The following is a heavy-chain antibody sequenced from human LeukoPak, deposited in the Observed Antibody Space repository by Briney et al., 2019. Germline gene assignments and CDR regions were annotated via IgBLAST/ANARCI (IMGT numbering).Heavy chain of an antibody. CDR1: GFTFSTYE. D-gene: IGHD6-19*01. Sequence: GGSLRLSCAASGFTFSTYEVNWVRQAPGKGLEWLSYISPSGGTIFYADSVKGRFTISRDNAKNSLSLQMDSLRAEDTAVYYCARVKLPRKTSGWYVPFDYWGQGSLVTVSS. J-gene: IGHJ4*02. V-gene: IGHV3-48*03. CDR3: ARVKLPRKTSGWYVPFDY. CDR2: ISPSGGTI.